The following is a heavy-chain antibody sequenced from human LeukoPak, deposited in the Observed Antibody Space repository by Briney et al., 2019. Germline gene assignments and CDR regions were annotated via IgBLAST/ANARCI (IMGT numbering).Heavy chain of an antibody. J-gene: IGHJ3*02. D-gene: IGHD2-15*01. CDR1: GGSFSGYY. V-gene: IGHV4-34*01. CDR3: ARQPDIVVVVAVTGAFDI. Sequence: SETLSLTCAVYGGSFSGYYWSWIRQPPGKGLEWIGEINHSGSTNYNPSLKSRVTISVETSKNQFSLKLSSVTAADTAGYYSARQPDIVVVVAVTGAFDIGAQGTMVTVSS. CDR2: INHSGST.